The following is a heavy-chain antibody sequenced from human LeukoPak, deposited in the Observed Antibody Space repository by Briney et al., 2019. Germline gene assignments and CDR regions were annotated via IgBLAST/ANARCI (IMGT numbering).Heavy chain of an antibody. Sequence: SETLSLTRPVYGGSYSGYYWSWIRQPPGKGLEWIGEIHHSGSTNYNPSLKSRVTISVDTSKNQFPPKPSSVNAADTAVYYCARGLSAVAGKGYWGQGTLVTVSS. V-gene: IGHV4-34*01. CDR2: IHHSGST. CDR3: ARGLSAVAGKGY. CDR1: GGSYSGYY. J-gene: IGHJ4*02. D-gene: IGHD6-19*01.